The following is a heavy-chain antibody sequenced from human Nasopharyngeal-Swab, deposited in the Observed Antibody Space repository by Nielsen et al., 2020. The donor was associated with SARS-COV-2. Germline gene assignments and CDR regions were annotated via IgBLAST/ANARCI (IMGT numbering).Heavy chain of an antibody. V-gene: IGHV3-74*01. CDR1: GLSFSRYA. D-gene: IGHD6-6*01. J-gene: IGHJ4*02. Sequence: GESLKISCVGSGLSFSRYAMQWVRQAPGKGLVWVSRTNTDGSDTRYADSVKGRFTISRDNAKNTLYLQMNSLRAEDTAVYYCATYQYSRSNYWGQGTLVTVSS. CDR3: ATYQYSRSNY. CDR2: TNTDGSDT.